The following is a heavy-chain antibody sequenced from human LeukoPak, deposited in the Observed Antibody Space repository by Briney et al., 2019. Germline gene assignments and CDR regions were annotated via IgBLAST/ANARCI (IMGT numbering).Heavy chain of an antibody. J-gene: IGHJ4*02. D-gene: IGHD2-21*02. V-gene: IGHV3-49*04. CDR2: IRARAYGGAA. CDR1: GFTLGDYA. Sequence: PGGSLRLSCTTSGFTLGDYAMAWVRQAPGKGLEWVGFIRARAYGGAADYAASVKGRFTISRDDSNSVAYLHMNSLKTEDTAMYYCARVGTAIIGSDPVGYWGQGTLVTVSS. CDR3: ARVGTAIIGSDPVGY.